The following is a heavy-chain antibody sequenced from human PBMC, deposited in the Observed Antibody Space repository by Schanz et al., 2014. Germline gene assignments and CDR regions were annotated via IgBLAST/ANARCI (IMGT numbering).Heavy chain of an antibody. CDR3: AFLEWILPGMDV. CDR1: GNTITKFA. Sequence: QSGAEVKKPGASVRLSCKVSGNTITKFAMHCFLPSHGQGLELMGFFAPADGQTFYAQNIQGRATMTEDTSTDTAYMELRSLTSEDTAVYYCAFLEWILPGMDVWGQGTTVIVSS. CDR2: FAPADGQT. J-gene: IGHJ6*02. D-gene: IGHD3-3*01. V-gene: IGHV1-24*01.